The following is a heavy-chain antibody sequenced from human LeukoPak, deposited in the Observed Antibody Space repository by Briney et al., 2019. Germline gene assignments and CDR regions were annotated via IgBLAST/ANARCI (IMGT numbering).Heavy chain of an antibody. CDR2: IYTSGST. CDR1: GGSISSYY. Sequence: SETLSLTCTVSGGSISSYYWSWIRQPAGQGLEWIGRIYTSGSTNYNPSLKSRVTMSVDTSENQFSLKLNSVTAADTAVYYCAGDSEDGSGWYFWYFDLWGRGTLVTVSS. D-gene: IGHD6-19*01. J-gene: IGHJ2*01. V-gene: IGHV4-4*07. CDR3: AGDSEDGSGWYFWYFDL.